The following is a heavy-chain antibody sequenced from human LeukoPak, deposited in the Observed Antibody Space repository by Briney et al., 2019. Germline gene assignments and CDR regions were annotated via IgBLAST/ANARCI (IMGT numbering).Heavy chain of an antibody. CDR3: ARDRGIRYSSSWYTSDWFDP. CDR2: IKQDGSEK. CDR1: GFTFSSYE. J-gene: IGHJ5*02. Sequence: GGSLRLSCAASGFTFSSYEMNWVRQAPGKGLEWVANIKQDGSEKYYVDSVKGRFTISRDNAKNSLYLQMNSLRAEDTAVYYCARDRGIRYSSSWYTSDWFDPWGQGTLVTVSS. D-gene: IGHD6-13*01. V-gene: IGHV3-7*01.